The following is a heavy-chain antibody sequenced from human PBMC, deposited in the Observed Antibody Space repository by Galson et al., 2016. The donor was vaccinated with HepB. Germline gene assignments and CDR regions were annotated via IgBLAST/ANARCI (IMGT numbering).Heavy chain of an antibody. Sequence: SLRLSCAASGVTFSSYSMNWVRQAPGKGLEWVSYISSSTSTIYYADSVKGRFTISRDNARNSLYLQMNSLRDEDTAVYYCSRDADVLRYCDGYATHYYGMDVWGQGTTVTVSS. V-gene: IGHV3-48*02. D-gene: IGHD3-9*01. CDR3: SRDADVLRYCDGYATHYYGMDV. CDR1: GVTFSSYS. CDR2: ISSSTSTI. J-gene: IGHJ6*02.